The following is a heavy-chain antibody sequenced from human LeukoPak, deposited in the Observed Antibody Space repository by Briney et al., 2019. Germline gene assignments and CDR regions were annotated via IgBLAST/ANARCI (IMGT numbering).Heavy chain of an antibody. Sequence: ASVKVSCKASGYTFTSYGISWVRQAPGQGLEWMGRSSAYNGNTNYAQKLQGRVTMTTDTSTSTAYMELRSLRSDDTAVYYCARVRFYIVVVPAAVAGNWFDPWGQGTLVTVSS. V-gene: IGHV1-18*01. J-gene: IGHJ5*02. CDR3: ARVRFYIVVVPAAVAGNWFDP. CDR1: GYTFTSYG. D-gene: IGHD2-2*01. CDR2: SSAYNGNT.